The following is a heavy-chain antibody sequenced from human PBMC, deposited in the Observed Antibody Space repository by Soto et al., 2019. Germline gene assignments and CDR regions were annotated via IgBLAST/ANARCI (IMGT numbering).Heavy chain of an antibody. CDR1: GFTFSSYG. Sequence: QVQLVESGGGVVQPGRSLRLSCAASGFTFSSYGMHWVRPAPGKGLKWVAVIWYDGSNKYYADSVKGRFTISRDNSKNTLYRQMNSLRAEDTAVYYCEISGSGSYYSTPFDYWGQGTLVIVSS. D-gene: IGHD3-10*01. CDR2: IWYDGSNK. J-gene: IGHJ4*02. CDR3: EISGSGSYYSTPFDY. V-gene: IGHV3-33*01.